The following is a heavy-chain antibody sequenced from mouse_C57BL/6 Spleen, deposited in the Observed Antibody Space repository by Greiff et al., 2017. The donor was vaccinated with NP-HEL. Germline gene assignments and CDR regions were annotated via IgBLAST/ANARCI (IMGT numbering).Heavy chain of an antibody. D-gene: IGHD2-3*01. V-gene: IGHV1-81*01. Sequence: QVQLQQSGAELARPGASVKLSCKASGYTFTSYGISWVKQRTGQGLEWIGEIYTRSGNTYYNEKFKGKATLTADKSSSTAYMELRSLTSEDSAVYFCARQAIYDGYYFDYWGQGTTLTVSS. J-gene: IGHJ2*01. CDR1: GYTFTSYG. CDR2: IYTRSGNT. CDR3: ARQAIYDGYYFDY.